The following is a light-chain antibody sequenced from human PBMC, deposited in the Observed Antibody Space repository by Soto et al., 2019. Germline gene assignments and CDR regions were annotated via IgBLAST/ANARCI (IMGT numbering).Light chain of an antibody. J-gene: IGKJ5*01. CDR3: QQLKSYVT. CDR1: QSISSW. Sequence: IQMTLTHSTLSASVGDRVTITCRASQSISSWLAWYQQKPGKAPKLLIYDASSLESGVPSRFSGSGSGTEFTLTISSLQPDDFATYYCQQLKSYVTFGQGTRLEV. CDR2: DAS. V-gene: IGKV1-5*01.